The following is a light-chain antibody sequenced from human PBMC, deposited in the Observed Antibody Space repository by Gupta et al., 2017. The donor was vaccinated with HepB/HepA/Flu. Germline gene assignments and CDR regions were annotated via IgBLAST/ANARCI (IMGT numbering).Light chain of an antibody. CDR2: GAS. CDR1: HNIGSN. J-gene: IGKJ2*01. V-gene: IGKV3-15*01. CDR3: QQYNNWPPYT. Sequence: EIVMTQSPATLSVSPGESATLSCRTSHNIGSNLAWYQQTPGQTPRLLIYGASTRATGVPARFSGSGSGTDFTLTISSLQPEDFAVYYCQQYNNWPPYTFGQGTKLEIK.